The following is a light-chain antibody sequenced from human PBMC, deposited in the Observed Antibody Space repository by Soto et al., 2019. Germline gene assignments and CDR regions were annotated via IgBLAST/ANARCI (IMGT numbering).Light chain of an antibody. V-gene: IGKV3-20*01. CDR3: QQYGSSPIT. Sequence: EIVLTQSPGTLSLSPGERATLSCRASQSVSGSYLAWYHQKPGQAPRLLIYGASSRATGIPDRFSGSGSGTDFTLSISRLEPEDFAVYYCQQYGSSPITFGQGTRLEIK. CDR2: GAS. CDR1: QSVSGSY. J-gene: IGKJ5*01.